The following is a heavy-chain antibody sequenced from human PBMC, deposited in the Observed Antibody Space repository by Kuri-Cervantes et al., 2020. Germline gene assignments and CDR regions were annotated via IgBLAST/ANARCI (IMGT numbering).Heavy chain of an antibody. D-gene: IGHD3-10*01. CDR1: GFIFDDYT. J-gene: IGHJ4*02. CDR2: IYSGGST. CDR3: ARDSLGGSDLDY. V-gene: IGHV3-66*01. Sequence: GESLKISCAASGFIFDDYTMHWVRQAPGKGLEWVSVIYSGGSTYYADSVKGRFTISRDNSKNTLYLQMNSLRAEDTAVYYCARDSLGGSDLDYWGQGTLVTVSS.